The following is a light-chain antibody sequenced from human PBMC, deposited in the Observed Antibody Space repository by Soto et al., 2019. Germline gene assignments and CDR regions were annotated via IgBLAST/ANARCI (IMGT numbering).Light chain of an antibody. Sequence: QSALTQPASVSGSPGQSITISCTGTSSDVGSYNLVSWYQQHPGKAPKLMMYEGSKRPSGVSNRFSGSKSGNTASLTISGLQAEYEADYYCCSYAGSSTLFGGGTKLTVL. CDR3: CSYAGSSTL. V-gene: IGLV2-23*01. J-gene: IGLJ2*01. CDR1: SSDVGSYNL. CDR2: EGS.